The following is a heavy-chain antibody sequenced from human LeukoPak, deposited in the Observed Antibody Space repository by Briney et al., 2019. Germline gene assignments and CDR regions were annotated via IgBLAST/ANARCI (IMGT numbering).Heavy chain of an antibody. Sequence: SVKVSCKASGYTFTSYYMHWVRQAPGQGLGWMGGIIHIFGTANYAQKFQGRVTITADESTSTAYMELSSLRSEDTAVYYCARVYGDYVFWFDPWGQGTLVTVSS. V-gene: IGHV1-69*13. CDR2: IIHIFGTA. CDR3: ARVYGDYVFWFDP. D-gene: IGHD4-17*01. J-gene: IGHJ5*02. CDR1: GYTFTSYY.